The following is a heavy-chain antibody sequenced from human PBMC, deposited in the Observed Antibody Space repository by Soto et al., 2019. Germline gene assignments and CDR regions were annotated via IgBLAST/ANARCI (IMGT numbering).Heavy chain of an antibody. Sequence: GGSLRLSCAASGFTFSNFAMHWVRQAPGKGLEWVAIISYDGSNKYYGDSVEGRFTISRDNSKNTLFLQMNSLRAEDTAVYFCARDWDHYYDSNGNHLDYWGQGTLVTVSS. CDR3: ARDWDHYYDSNGNHLDY. D-gene: IGHD3-22*01. CDR1: GFTFSNFA. CDR2: ISYDGSNK. J-gene: IGHJ4*02. V-gene: IGHV3-30-3*01.